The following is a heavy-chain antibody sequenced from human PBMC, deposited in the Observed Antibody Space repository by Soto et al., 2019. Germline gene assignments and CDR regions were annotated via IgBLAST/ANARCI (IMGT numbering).Heavy chain of an antibody. J-gene: IGHJ5*02. Sequence: QVQLQQWGTGLLKPSETLSLTCAVYGGSFSGYYWSWIRQPPGKGLEWIGEINHSGSTNYNPSLKSRVTRSVATSKNQFSLKLSSVTAADTAVYYCARGPGTVGFWFDPWGQGTLVTVSS. D-gene: IGHD4-17*01. CDR3: ARGPGTVGFWFDP. V-gene: IGHV4-34*01. CDR1: GGSFSGYY. CDR2: INHSGST.